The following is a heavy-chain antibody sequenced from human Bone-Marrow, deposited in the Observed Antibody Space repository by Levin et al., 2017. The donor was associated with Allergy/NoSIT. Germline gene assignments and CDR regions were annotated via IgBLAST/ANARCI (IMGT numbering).Heavy chain of an antibody. D-gene: IGHD6-19*01. CDR3: VRTPLSVAPIRD. V-gene: IGHV4-31*03. J-gene: IGHJ4*02. CDR1: ADSISRGVSY. Sequence: MTSETLSLTCTVSADSISRGVSYWHWLRQHPGKGLEWIGYIYDRVTTYYNPSLKSRVSTSIDTSKNQFFLNLTSVTAADTALYYCVRTPLSVAPIRDWGQGILVNVSA. CDR2: IYDRVTT.